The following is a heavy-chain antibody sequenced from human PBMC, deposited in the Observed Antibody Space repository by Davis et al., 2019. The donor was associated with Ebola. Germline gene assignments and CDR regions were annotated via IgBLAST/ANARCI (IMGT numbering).Heavy chain of an antibody. CDR3: ARDTYGSDY. V-gene: IGHV1-46*01. CDR2: ISPSNSDT. Sequence: ASVKVSCKASGYIFSNYDINWVRQAPGQGLEWMGKISPSNSDTTYAQKFQGRVTMTRDSSTTTVYLEFSSLRSEDTAVYYCARDTYGSDYWGQGTLVTVSS. CDR1: GYIFSNYD. D-gene: IGHD2-2*03. J-gene: IGHJ4*02.